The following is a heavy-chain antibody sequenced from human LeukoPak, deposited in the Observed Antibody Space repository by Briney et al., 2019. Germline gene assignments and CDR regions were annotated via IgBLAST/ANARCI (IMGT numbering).Heavy chain of an antibody. D-gene: IGHD4-23*01. J-gene: IGHJ5*02. CDR1: GGSISSFH. Sequence: SETLSLTCAVSGGSISSFHWSWLRQPAGKGLEWIGHIFTGGTTNYNPSLKSRLTMSLDTSKHQFSLNLRSVTAADTAVYYCARVSLGRWYFDPWGQGTPVTVSS. CDR3: ARVSLGRWYFDP. CDR2: IFTGGTT. V-gene: IGHV4-59*10.